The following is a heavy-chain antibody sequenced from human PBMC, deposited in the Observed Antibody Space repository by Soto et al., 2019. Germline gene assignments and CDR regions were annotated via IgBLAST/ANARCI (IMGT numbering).Heavy chain of an antibody. J-gene: IGHJ5*02. CDR3: AHRRGIYGARSYYVDH. Sequence: QITLKESGPTLVKPTQTLTLTCTFSGFSLSTRGVGVGWIRQPPGKALEWLALIYWDDDKRYSPSLKSRLTIAXXTXKXPLVLTMTNLDPVDTATYYCAHRRGIYGARSYYVDHRGQVPLVTVSS. V-gene: IGHV2-5*02. CDR1: GFSLSTRGVG. CDR2: IYWDDDK. D-gene: IGHD3-10*01.